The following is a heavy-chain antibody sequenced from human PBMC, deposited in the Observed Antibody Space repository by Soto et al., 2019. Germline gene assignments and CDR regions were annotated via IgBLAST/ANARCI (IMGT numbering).Heavy chain of an antibody. CDR3: ARDQLYSSSWSDY. J-gene: IGHJ4*02. CDR1: GFTFSSYG. CDR2: IWYDGSNK. Sequence: QVQLVESGGGVVQPGRSLRLSCAASGFTFSSYGMHWVRQAPGKGLEWVAVIWYDGSNKYYADSVKGRFTISRDNSKNTLYLQMNRLRAEDTAVYYCARDQLYSSSWSDYWGQGTLVTVSS. V-gene: IGHV3-33*01. D-gene: IGHD6-13*01.